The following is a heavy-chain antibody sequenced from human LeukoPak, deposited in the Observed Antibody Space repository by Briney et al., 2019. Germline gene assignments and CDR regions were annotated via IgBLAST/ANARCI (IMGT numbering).Heavy chain of an antibody. CDR3: AEGSGVSCSGRGFDY. CDR2: IYWDDDK. CDR1: GFSLSTRGVA. Sequence: ESGPTLVKPTQTLTLTCTFSGFSLSTRGVAVGWIRQPPGKALEWLGLIYWDDDKQYSPSLKNRLTITKDTSKNQVVLTMTNMDPVDTATYYCAEGSGVSCSGRGFDYWGQGTLVTVFS. V-gene: IGHV2-5*02. D-gene: IGHD2-15*01. J-gene: IGHJ4*02.